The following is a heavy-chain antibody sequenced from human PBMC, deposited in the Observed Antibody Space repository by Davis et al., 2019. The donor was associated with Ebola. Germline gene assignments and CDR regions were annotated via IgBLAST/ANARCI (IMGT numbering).Heavy chain of an antibody. Sequence: GESLKISCAASGFTFSSYWMSWVRQAPGKGLEWVANIKQDGSEKYYVDSVKGRFTISRDNAKNSLYLQMNSLRAEDTALYYCAKDLGYSYVNYGMDVWGKGTTVTVSS. J-gene: IGHJ6*04. CDR1: GFTFSSYW. CDR3: AKDLGYSYVNYGMDV. D-gene: IGHD5-18*01. CDR2: IKQDGSEK. V-gene: IGHV3-7*03.